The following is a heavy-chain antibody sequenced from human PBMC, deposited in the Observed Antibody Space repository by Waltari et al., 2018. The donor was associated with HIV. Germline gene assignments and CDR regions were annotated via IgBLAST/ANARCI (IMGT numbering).Heavy chain of an antibody. CDR3: ARGAGTTKGLDS. CDR2: INTRSGDT. Sequence: QVHLVQPGAEVKKPGASVKVSCTASGYSFLVNYSHWGRRAPGQGLEWVGWINTRSGDTKSAQKFEGWVTLTRDTSVNTAYMEVNRLRSADTAVYYCARGAGTTKGLDSWGRGTLITVFS. CDR1: GYSFLVNY. D-gene: IGHD1-1*01. J-gene: IGHJ4*02. V-gene: IGHV1-2*04.